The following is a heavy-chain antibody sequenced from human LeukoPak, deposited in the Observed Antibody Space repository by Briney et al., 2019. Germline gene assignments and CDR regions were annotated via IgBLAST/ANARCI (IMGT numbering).Heavy chain of an antibody. CDR3: ARNRGYGGYDSDY. J-gene: IGHJ4*02. Sequence: PGGSLRLSCAASGFSFGDYYMSWIRQAPGKGLEWVSYISSSGTTIYYADSVKGRFTISRDNAKNSLYLQMNSLRAEDTAVYYCARNRGYGGYDSDYWGQGTLVTVSS. CDR1: GFSFGDYY. V-gene: IGHV3-11*01. D-gene: IGHD5-12*01. CDR2: ISSSGTTI.